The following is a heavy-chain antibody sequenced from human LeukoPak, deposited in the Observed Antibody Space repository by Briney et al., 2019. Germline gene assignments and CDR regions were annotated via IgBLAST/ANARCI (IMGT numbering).Heavy chain of an antibody. Sequence: PSETLSLTCAVSGDSMTRNSFYWAWIRQTPGKGLEWIASIFYGGRSYYNPSLQSRVTISVDTSKSHILLTPGGVTAADAAVYYCARHEPLQLWPPSDDPFHMWGPGTVVTVSS. CDR2: IFYGGRS. J-gene: IGHJ3*02. CDR1: GDSMTRNSFY. V-gene: IGHV4-39*01. D-gene: IGHD1-1*01. CDR3: ARHEPLQLWPPSDDPFHM.